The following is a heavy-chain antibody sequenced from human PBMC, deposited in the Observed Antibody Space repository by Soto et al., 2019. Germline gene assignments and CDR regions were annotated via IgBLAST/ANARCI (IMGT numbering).Heavy chain of an antibody. CDR2: INAGNGNT. D-gene: IGHD3-10*01. CDR3: ARDGSYYYGSGPEYSGFDP. CDR1: GYTFTSYA. Sequence: ASVKVSFKASGYTFTSYAMHWVRQAPGQRLEWMGWINAGNGNTKYSQKFQGRVTITRDTSASTAYMELSSLRSEDTAVYYCARDGSYYYGSGPEYSGFDPWGQGTLVTVSS. J-gene: IGHJ5*02. V-gene: IGHV1-3*01.